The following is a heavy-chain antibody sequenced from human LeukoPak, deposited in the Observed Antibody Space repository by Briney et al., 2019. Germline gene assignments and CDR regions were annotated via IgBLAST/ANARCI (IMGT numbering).Heavy chain of an antibody. J-gene: IGHJ4*02. D-gene: IGHD3-9*01. V-gene: IGHV3-30*02. CDR3: AKDSFGYSNILTGLGDY. CDR2: IRYDGSNK. Sequence: RGGSLRLSCAASGFTFSSYGMHWVRQAPGKGLEWVAFIRYDGSNKYYADSVKGRFTISRDNSKNTLYLQMNSLRAEDTAVYYCAKDSFGYSNILTGLGDYWGQGTLVTVSS. CDR1: GFTFSSYG.